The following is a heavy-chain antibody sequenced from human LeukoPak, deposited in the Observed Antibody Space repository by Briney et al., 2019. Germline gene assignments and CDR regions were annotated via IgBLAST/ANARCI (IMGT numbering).Heavy chain of an antibody. CDR3: ARSGHYGIDL. J-gene: IGHJ3*01. V-gene: IGHV3-43D*04. CDR1: RFAFDDYA. D-gene: IGHD3-3*01. Sequence: HPGGSLRLSCVASRFAFDDYAMDWVRQPPGKGLEWVSFITWDGITTSYVDSVKGRFTISRDNGKNSLYLQLDSLRVEDSALYYCARSGHYGIDLWGQGTMVTVSS. CDR2: ITWDGITT.